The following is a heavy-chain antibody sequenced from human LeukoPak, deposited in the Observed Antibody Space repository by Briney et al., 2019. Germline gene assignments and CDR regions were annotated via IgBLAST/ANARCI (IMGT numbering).Heavy chain of an antibody. CDR2: ISNSSSYI. CDR1: GFTFSSYS. Sequence: PGGSLRLSCAASGFTFSSYSMNWVRQAPGKGLEWVSSISNSSSYIYYADSVRGRFTISRDNAKNSLYLQINSLRAEDTAVYYCARARSSVTMIAEHWGQGTLVTVSS. CDR3: ARARSSVTMIAEH. V-gene: IGHV3-21*01. D-gene: IGHD3-22*01. J-gene: IGHJ1*01.